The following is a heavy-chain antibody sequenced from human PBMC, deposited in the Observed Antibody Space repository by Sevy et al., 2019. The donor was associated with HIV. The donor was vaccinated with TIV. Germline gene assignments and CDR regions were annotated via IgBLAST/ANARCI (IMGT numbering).Heavy chain of an antibody. CDR1: GFTFSSYS. D-gene: IGHD6-19*01. Sequence: GGSLRLSCAASGFTFSSYSMHWICQAPGKGLEWVSSISGLSNYIYYAESMKARFSMPGDNAKNSLYLQMISLRAENTAVFYCARAVPATDAFDIWGQGTLVTVSS. CDR2: ISGLSNYI. CDR3: ARAVPATDAFDI. V-gene: IGHV3-21*01. J-gene: IGHJ3*02.